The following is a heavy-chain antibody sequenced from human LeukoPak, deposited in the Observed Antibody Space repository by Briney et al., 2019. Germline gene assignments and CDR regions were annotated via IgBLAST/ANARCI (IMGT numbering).Heavy chain of an antibody. CDR3: ATYRQVLLPFES. J-gene: IGHJ4*02. V-gene: IGHV3-48*03. CDR1: GFTFSSYE. Sequence: GGSLRLSCAASGFTFSSYEMNWVRQAPGKGLEWVSYISSSGSTIYYADSVKGRFTISRDNSKSTLPLQMNSLRVEDTAIYYCATYRQVLLPFESWGQGTLVTVSS. D-gene: IGHD2-8*02. CDR2: ISSSGSTI.